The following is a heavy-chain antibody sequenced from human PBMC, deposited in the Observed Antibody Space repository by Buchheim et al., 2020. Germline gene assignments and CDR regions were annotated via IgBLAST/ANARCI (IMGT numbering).Heavy chain of an antibody. CDR3: ARGSTPAALFQH. V-gene: IGHV4-34*01. CDR1: GGSFSGYY. CDR2: INHSGST. D-gene: IGHD2-15*01. J-gene: IGHJ1*01. Sequence: QVQLQQWGAGLLKPSETLSLTCAVYGGSFSGYYWSWIRQPPGKGLEWIGEINHSGSTNYNPSLKSRVTISVDTSRNQFSLKLSSVTAADTAVYYCARGSTPAALFQHWGQGTL.